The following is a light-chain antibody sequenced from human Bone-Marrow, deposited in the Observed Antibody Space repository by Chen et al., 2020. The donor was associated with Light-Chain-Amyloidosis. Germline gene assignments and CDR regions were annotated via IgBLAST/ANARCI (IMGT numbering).Light chain of an antibody. Sequence: EIVLTQSPGTLSLSPGEGANLSCRASQTISSNYLTWYQQKFGQAPSLLIYGSSSRATGIPDRFTGSGSGTDFTLTINRLEPEDVAMYYCQQYGTSPLTFGGGTKVEIK. CDR1: QTISSNY. CDR3: QQYGTSPLT. V-gene: IGKV3-20*01. CDR2: GSS. J-gene: IGKJ4*01.